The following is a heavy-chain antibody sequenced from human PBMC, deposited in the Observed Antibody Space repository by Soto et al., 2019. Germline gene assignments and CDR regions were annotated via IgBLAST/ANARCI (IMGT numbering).Heavy chain of an antibody. CDR3: ARDPGARITMIVVVISALDI. V-gene: IGHV3-30-3*01. D-gene: IGHD3-22*01. Sequence: PGGSLRLSCAASGFTFSSYAMHWVRQAPGKGLEWVAVISYDGSNKYYADSVKGRFTISRDNSKNTLYLQMNSLRAEDTAVYYGARDPGARITMIVVVISALDIWGQGTMVTVSS. J-gene: IGHJ3*02. CDR1: GFTFSSYA. CDR2: ISYDGSNK.